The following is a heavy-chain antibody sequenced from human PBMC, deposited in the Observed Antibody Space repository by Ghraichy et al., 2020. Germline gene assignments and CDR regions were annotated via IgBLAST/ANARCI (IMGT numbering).Heavy chain of an antibody. D-gene: IGHD3-10*01. CDR2: ISSSSSTI. V-gene: IGHV3-48*02. CDR1: GFTFSSYS. J-gene: IGHJ6*02. Sequence: GGSLRLSCAASGFTFSSYSMNWVRQAPGKGLEWVSYISSSSSTIYYADSVKGRFTISRDNAKNSLFLQMNSLRDEDTAVYYCARDFNFGVPYPGVYPGDYYYYVGMDVWGQGTTATVSS. CDR3: ARDFNFGVPYPGVYPGDYYYYVGMDV.